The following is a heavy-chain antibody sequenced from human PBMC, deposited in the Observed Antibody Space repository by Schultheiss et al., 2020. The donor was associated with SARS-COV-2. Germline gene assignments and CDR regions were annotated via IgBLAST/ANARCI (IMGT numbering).Heavy chain of an antibody. Sequence: GSLRLSCAASGFTFSDHYMSWIRQAPGKGLEWVSYISSSSSYTNYADSVKGRFTISRDNAKNSLYLQMNSLRAEDTAVYYCATSSSGWYSFDYWGQGTLGTVSS. CDR3: ATSSSGWYSFDY. D-gene: IGHD6-19*01. CDR1: GFTFSDHY. J-gene: IGHJ4*02. CDR2: ISSSSSYT. V-gene: IGHV3-11*06.